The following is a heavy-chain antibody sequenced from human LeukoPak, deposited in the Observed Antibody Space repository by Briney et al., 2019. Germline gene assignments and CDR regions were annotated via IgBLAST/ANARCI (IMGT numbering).Heavy chain of an antibody. CDR1: GFTFSSYW. Sequence: GGSLRLSCAASGFTFSSYWMSWVRQAPGKGLEWVAFIRYDGSNKYYADSVKGRFTISRDNSKNTLSLQMNSLRAEDTAVYYCAKGEVLGGSYYFGSWGQGTLVTVSS. D-gene: IGHD1-26*01. J-gene: IGHJ4*02. CDR3: AKGEVLGGSYYFGS. CDR2: IRYDGSNK. V-gene: IGHV3-30*02.